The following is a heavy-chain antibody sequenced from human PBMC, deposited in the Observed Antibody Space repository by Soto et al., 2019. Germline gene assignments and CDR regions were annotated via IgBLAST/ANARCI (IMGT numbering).Heavy chain of an antibody. J-gene: IGHJ6*01. CDR1: GYSFTSYW. CDR3: ARLRRIAPPGYYYYYYGLHV. Sequence: RESLKISCKGSGYSFTSYWINWVRQMPGKGLEWMGRIDPSDSYTNYGPSFQGHVTISADKSISTAYLQWSSLKASDTAMYYCARLRRIAPPGYYYYYYGLHVWGQGTTLFFSS. D-gene: IGHD2-15*01. CDR2: IDPSDSYT. V-gene: IGHV5-10-1*01.